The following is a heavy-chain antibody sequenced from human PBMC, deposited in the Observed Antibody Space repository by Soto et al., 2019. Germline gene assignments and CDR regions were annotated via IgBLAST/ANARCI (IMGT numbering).Heavy chain of an antibody. CDR2: IYWADDK. Sequence: QITLKESGPTLLKPTQTLTLTCSVSGFSLNTGGLGVGWIRQPPGKALEWLALIYWADDKRYSPSLRNRLSISKDTSNNLVVFTMTNMDPVDTATYYCIHSRCGGDCLRSYLPHYYYGLDVWGQGTTVTVSS. J-gene: IGHJ6*02. CDR3: IHSRCGGDCLRSYLPHYYYGLDV. CDR1: GFSLNTGGLG. V-gene: IGHV2-5*02. D-gene: IGHD2-21*02.